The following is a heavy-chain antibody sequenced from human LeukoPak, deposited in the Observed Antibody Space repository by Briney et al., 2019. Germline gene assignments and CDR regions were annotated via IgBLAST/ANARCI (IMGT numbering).Heavy chain of an antibody. D-gene: IGHD2-2*01. CDR3: ARLPAVSAMRGDY. CDR1: GYTFSNSI. J-gene: IGHJ4*02. Sequence: NHGESLKISCKGSGYTFSNSIIGWVRQMPGKGLEWMGIIYPGDSETRYSPSFQGQVTISADKSISTAYLQWSSLRASDTAMYYCARLPAVSAMRGDYWGQGTLVTVSS. CDR2: IYPGDSET. V-gene: IGHV5-51*01.